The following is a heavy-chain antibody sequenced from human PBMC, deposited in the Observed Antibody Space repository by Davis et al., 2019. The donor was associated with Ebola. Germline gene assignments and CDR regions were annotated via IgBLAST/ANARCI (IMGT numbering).Heavy chain of an antibody. Sequence: GGSLRLSCAASGFTFSSYGMHWVRQAPGKGLEWVAVIWYDGSNKYYADSVKGRFTISRDNAKNSLYLQMNSLRDEDTAVYFCARELPETWFDPWGQGTLVTVSS. D-gene: IGHD2-2*01. CDR1: GFTFSSYG. V-gene: IGHV3-33*01. J-gene: IGHJ5*02. CDR3: ARELPETWFDP. CDR2: IWYDGSNK.